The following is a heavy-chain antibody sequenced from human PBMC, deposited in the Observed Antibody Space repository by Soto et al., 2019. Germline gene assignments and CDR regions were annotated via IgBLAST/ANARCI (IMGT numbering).Heavy chain of an antibody. CDR3: ARDGYDSSGYPGSWFDP. D-gene: IGHD3-22*01. J-gene: IGHJ5*02. CDR1: GGSISSYY. V-gene: IGHV4-59*01. CDR2: IYYSGST. Sequence: SETLSLTCTVSGGSISSYYWSWIRQPPGKGLEWIGYIYYSGSTNYNPSLKSRVTISVDTSKNQFSLKLSSVTAADTAVYYCARDGYDSSGYPGSWFDPWGQGTLVTVSS.